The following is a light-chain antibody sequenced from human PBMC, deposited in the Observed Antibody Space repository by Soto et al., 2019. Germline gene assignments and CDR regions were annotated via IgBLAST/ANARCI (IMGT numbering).Light chain of an antibody. CDR2: GNS. V-gene: IGLV1-40*01. J-gene: IGLJ2*01. Sequence: QSVLTQPPSVSGASGQRVTISCTGSSSNIGAGYDVHWYQQLPGTAPKLLIYGNSNRPSGVPDRFSGSKSGTSASLAITGLQAEDEADYYSQSYDSSLSGVVFGGGTKLTVL. CDR1: SSNIGAGYD. CDR3: QSYDSSLSGVV.